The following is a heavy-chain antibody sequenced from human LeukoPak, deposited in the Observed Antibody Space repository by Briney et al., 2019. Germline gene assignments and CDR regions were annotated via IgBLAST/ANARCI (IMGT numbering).Heavy chain of an antibody. CDR1: GFTFSSYA. CDR2: ISGSSGST. J-gene: IGHJ4*02. Sequence: GGSLRLSCAASGFTFSSYAMSWVRQAPGKGLEWVSAISGSSGSTYYADSVKGRFTISRDNSKNTLYLQMNSLRAEDTAVYYCAKGGRGDSRPFDYWGQGTLVTVSS. V-gene: IGHV3-23*01. D-gene: IGHD3-22*01. CDR3: AKGGRGDSRPFDY.